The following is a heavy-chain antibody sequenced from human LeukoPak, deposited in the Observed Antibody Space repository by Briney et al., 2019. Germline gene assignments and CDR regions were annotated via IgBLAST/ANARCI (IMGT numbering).Heavy chain of an antibody. V-gene: IGHV3-23*01. CDR1: GFTFSSYG. CDR3: ARAAYSSSWRERYKYYFDY. D-gene: IGHD6-13*01. CDR2: ISGSGGST. J-gene: IGHJ4*02. Sequence: GGSLRLSCAASGFTFSSYGMSWVRQAPGKGLEWVSAISGSGGSTYYADSVKGRFTISRDNAKNSLFLHMNSLRAEDTAVYYCARAAYSSSWRERYKYYFDYWGQGTLVTVSS.